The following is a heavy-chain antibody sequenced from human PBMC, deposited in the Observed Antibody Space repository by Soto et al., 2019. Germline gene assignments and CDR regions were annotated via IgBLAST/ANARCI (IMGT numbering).Heavy chain of an antibody. Sequence: QVQLVQSGTEVKKPGASVKVSCKASGYTFTNYGISWVRQAPGQGLEWLAWINTYNGHTNYAQKLQGRVTLTTDTYTRTAYMDLRSLRSDDTAGYYCARVLVYSFRSTVRVDIWGQGTMVTVSS. CDR1: GYTFTNYG. D-gene: IGHD1-20*01. CDR3: ARVLVYSFRSTVRVDI. CDR2: INTYNGHT. J-gene: IGHJ3*02. V-gene: IGHV1-18*01.